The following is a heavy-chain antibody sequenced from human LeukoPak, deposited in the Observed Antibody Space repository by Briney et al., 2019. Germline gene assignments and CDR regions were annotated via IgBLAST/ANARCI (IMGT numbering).Heavy chain of an antibody. Sequence: SETRSLTCTVSGGSISSYYWSWIRQPPGKGLEWIGYIYNSGSTNYNPSLKSRVTISVDTSKNQFSLKLSSVTAADTAVYYCARLYSSSLGRVFDYWGQGALVTLSS. CDR3: ARLYSSSLGRVFDY. D-gene: IGHD6-6*01. J-gene: IGHJ4*02. CDR1: GGSISSYY. V-gene: IGHV4-59*01. CDR2: IYNSGST.